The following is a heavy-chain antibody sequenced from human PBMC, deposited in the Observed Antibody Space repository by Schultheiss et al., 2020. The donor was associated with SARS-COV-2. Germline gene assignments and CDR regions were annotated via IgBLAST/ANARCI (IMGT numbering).Heavy chain of an antibody. V-gene: IGHV4-31*03. Sequence: SETLSLTCTVSGGSINNGGYYWSWIRQHPRKGLEWIGYIYYSGNTYFNPSLKSRVAISLDTSKNQFSLKLSSVTAADTAVYYCARDGGGGIVEGGWFDPWGQGTLVTVSS. J-gene: IGHJ5*02. CDR2: IYYSGNT. CDR3: ARDGGGGIVEGGWFDP. D-gene: IGHD2-15*01. CDR1: GGSINNGGYY.